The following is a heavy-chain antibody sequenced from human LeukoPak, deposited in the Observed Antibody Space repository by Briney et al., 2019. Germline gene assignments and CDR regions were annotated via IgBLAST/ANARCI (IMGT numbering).Heavy chain of an antibody. CDR2: ISGSGGST. V-gene: IGHV3-23*01. Sequence: GGSLRLSCAASGFTFSSYAISWVRQAPGKGLEWVSAISGSGGSTYYADSVKGRFTISRDNSKKTLYLQMNSLRAEDTAVYYCAKPASHIVVVTAIDYWGQGTLVTVSS. CDR1: GFTFSSYA. J-gene: IGHJ4*02. D-gene: IGHD2-21*02. CDR3: AKPASHIVVVTAIDY.